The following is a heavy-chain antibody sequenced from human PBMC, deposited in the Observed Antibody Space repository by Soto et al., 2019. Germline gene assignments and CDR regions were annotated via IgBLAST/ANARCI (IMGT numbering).Heavy chain of an antibody. Sequence: DVQLVESGGGLMQPGESLRLSCAASGLTASGKTYVAWVRQAPGKGPEWVSALYDVDGSFYPDSVKGRFTTSSDSSKTTVYLQMNDLRPADTAVYYCATWHEREHAYDVWGQGTTVTVSS. CDR2: LYDVDGS. J-gene: IGHJ3*01. CDR3: ATWHEREHAYDV. D-gene: IGHD1-1*01. V-gene: IGHV3-53*01. CDR1: GLTASGKTY.